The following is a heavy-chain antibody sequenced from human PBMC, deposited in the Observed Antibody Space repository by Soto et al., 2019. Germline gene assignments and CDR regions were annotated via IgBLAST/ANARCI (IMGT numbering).Heavy chain of an antibody. D-gene: IGHD6-19*01. CDR1: GFSLSTSGMC. Sequence: SGPTLVKPTQTLTLTCTFSGFSLSTSGMCVNWIRQPPGKALEWLARIDWDGDKYYSTSLKTRLTISRDTSKNQVVLTMTNMDPVDTATYYCARVVFSSGRLTFDFWGQGALVTVSS. J-gene: IGHJ4*02. CDR3: ARVVFSSGRLTFDF. V-gene: IGHV2-70*11. CDR2: IDWDGDK.